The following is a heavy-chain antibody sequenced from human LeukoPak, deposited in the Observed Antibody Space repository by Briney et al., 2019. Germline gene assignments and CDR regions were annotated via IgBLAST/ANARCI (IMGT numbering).Heavy chain of an antibody. V-gene: IGHV3-21*04. CDR1: GFTFSSYS. D-gene: IGHD4-11*01. CDR3: VRLYDDYTNGHFDS. CDR2: ITSSSGYT. Sequence: PGGSLRLSCAASGFTFSSYSMNWVRQAPGKGLEWVSSITSSSGYTYYADSVKGRFTISRDNAKNSLYLQLNSLRAEDTAVYCCVRLYDDYTNGHFDSGGQGTLVTVSS. J-gene: IGHJ4*02.